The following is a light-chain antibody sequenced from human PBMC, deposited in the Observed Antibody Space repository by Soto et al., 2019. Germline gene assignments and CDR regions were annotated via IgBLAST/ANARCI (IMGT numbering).Light chain of an antibody. CDR2: GNS. V-gene: IGLV1-40*01. Sequence: QSVLTQPPSVSGAPGQRVTISCTGSSSNIGAGYDVHWYQQLPGTAPKLLIYGNSNRPSGVPDRFSGSKSGTSASLAITGLQAEDEADYSCQSYDSSLSLYVFGTGTKVPVL. CDR1: SSNIGAGYD. CDR3: QSYDSSLSLYV. J-gene: IGLJ1*01.